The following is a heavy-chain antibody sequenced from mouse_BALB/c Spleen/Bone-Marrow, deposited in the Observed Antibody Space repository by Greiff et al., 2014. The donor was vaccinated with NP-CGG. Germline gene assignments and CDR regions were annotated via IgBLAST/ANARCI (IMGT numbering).Heavy chain of an antibody. J-gene: IGHJ4*01. V-gene: IGHV5-9-1*01. CDR2: ISSGGSYT. CDR3: ARRNYYAMDY. Sequence: EVKLVESGGGLVKAGGSLKLSCAASGFTFSTYAMSWVRQTPEKRLEWVATISSGGSYTYYPDSVKGRFTISRDNAKNTLYLQMSSLRSEDTAMYYCARRNYYAMDYWGQGTSVTVSS. D-gene: IGHD2-1*01. CDR1: GFTFSTYA.